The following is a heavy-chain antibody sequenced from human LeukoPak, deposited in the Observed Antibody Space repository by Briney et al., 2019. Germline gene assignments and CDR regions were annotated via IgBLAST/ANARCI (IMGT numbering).Heavy chain of an antibody. J-gene: IGHJ6*03. CDR1: GYTFSDYD. CDR2: INPNSGNA. V-gene: IGHV1-8*01. CDR3: ARALAWGGSSYSYYYMDV. D-gene: IGHD1-26*01. Sequence: ASVKVSCKASGYTFSDYDINWVRQATGQGLEWMGWINPNSGNAGYAQKFQGRVTMTRNTSISTAYMELSRLRSEDTAVYYGARALAWGGSSYSYYYMDVWDKGTTVTVSS.